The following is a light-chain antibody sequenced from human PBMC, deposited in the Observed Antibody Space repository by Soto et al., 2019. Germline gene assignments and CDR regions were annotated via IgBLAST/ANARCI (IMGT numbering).Light chain of an antibody. CDR3: QQYNNSPPWT. J-gene: IGKJ1*01. V-gene: IGKV3-15*01. CDR1: QSVSSN. CDR2: GAS. Sequence: EIVMTQSPATLSVSPGERATLSCRASQSVSSNLAWYQQKPGQAPRLLIYGASTRATGIPARFSGSGSGTEFSLTISSLQSEDFAFYYCQQYNNSPPWTFGQGTKVEIK.